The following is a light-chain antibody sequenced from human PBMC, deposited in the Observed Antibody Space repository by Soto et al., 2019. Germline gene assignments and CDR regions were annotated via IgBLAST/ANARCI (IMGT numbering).Light chain of an antibody. Sequence: EIVLTQSPATLSLSPGERAILSCRASQSVSSYLAWYQQKPGQAPRLLIYDASNRATGIPARFSCSGSGTDFTLTISSLEPEDFAVYYCQQRSNWPPAFGQGTKLEIK. CDR2: DAS. CDR1: QSVSSY. J-gene: IGKJ2*01. CDR3: QQRSNWPPA. V-gene: IGKV3-11*01.